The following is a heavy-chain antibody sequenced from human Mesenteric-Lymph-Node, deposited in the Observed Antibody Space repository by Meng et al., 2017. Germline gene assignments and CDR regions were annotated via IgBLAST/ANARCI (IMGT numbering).Heavy chain of an antibody. V-gene: IGHV1-24*01. CDR2: FNPEDGET. CDR1: GYTLTESS. J-gene: IGHJ4*02. Sequence: ASVKVSCKISGYTLTESSMHWVRQAPGKELEWMGGFNPEDGETIHAQTFQGRVTMTEDTSTDTAYMELGSLRSEDTAIYYCARKGSGWTFDYWGQGTQVTVSS. D-gene: IGHD3-3*01. CDR3: ARKGSGWTFDY.